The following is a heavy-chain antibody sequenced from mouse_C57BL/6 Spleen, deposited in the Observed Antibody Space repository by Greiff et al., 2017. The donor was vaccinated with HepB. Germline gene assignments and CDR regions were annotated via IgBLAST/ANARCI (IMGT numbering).Heavy chain of an antibody. V-gene: IGHV1-80*01. J-gene: IGHJ4*01. CDR3: AREGADGDGGYYAMDY. CDR2: IYPGDGDT. D-gene: IGHD1-2*01. Sequence: VQLQQSGAELVKPGASVKISCKASGYAFSSYWMNWVKQRPGKGLEWIGQIYPGDGDTNYNGKFKGKATLTADKSSSTAYMQLSSLTSEDSAVYFCAREGADGDGGYYAMDYWGQGTSVTVSS. CDR1: GYAFSSYW.